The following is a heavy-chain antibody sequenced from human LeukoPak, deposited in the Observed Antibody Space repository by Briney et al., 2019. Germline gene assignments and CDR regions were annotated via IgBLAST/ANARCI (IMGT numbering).Heavy chain of an antibody. CDR3: ARDQDIVVVPVSWYFDY. CDR1: GFTFSSYG. Sequence: PGGSLRLSCAASGFTFSSYGMHWVRQAPGKGLEWVAVISYDGSNKYYADSVKGRFTISRDNSKNTLYLQMNSLRAEDTAVYYCARDQDIVVVPVSWYFDYWGQGTLVTVSS. J-gene: IGHJ4*02. V-gene: IGHV3-30*03. CDR2: ISYDGSNK. D-gene: IGHD2-2*01.